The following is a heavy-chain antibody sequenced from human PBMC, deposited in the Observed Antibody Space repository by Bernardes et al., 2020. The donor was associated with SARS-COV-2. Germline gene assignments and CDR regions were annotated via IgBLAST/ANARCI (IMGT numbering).Heavy chain of an antibody. J-gene: IGHJ4*02. V-gene: IGHV3-23*01. CDR2: ISGSGATT. Sequence: GGSLRLSCAASGLTININDMSWVRQAPGKGLEWVAIISGSGATTYYTDSVKGRFTISRDNSKNTVYLQMNSLRVEDTAVYFCAKPPQRLWFREILWEMWGQGTLVTVSS. CDR1: GLTININD. CDR3: AKPPQRLWFREILWEM. D-gene: IGHD3-10*01.